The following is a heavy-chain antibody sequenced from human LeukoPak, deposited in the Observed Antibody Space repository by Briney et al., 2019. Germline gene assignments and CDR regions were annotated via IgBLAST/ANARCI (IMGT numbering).Heavy chain of an antibody. V-gene: IGHV3-23*01. D-gene: IGHD4-23*01. Sequence: GGSLRLSCAASGFTFSASAMNWVGQAPAKGLEWVSSVNGGGSSTYYADSVKGRFTISRDNSRNTLYLQMNSLRVEDTAVYYCAKGPVVTLDSWGQGTLVSVSS. CDR2: VNGGGSST. CDR3: AKGPVVTLDS. J-gene: IGHJ4*02. CDR1: GFTFSASA.